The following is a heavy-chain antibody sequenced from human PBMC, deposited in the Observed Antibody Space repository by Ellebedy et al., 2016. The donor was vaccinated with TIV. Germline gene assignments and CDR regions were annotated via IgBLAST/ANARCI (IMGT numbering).Heavy chain of an antibody. J-gene: IGHJ3*02. V-gene: IGHV4-4*07. Sequence: SETLSLTXTVSGGSISSYYWSWIRQPAGQGLEWIGRIYISGSTNYNPSFKSRVIMSVDTSKNQFSLNLRSVTAADTAVYYCARDHVEMATILSAFDIWGQGIMVTVSS. CDR2: IYISGST. CDR1: GGSISSYY. D-gene: IGHD5-24*01. CDR3: ARDHVEMATILSAFDI.